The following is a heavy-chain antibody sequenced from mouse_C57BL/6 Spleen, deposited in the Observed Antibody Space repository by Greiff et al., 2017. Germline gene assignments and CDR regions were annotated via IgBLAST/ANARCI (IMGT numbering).Heavy chain of an antibody. Sequence: VQLQQPGAEFVKPGASVKMSCKASGYTFTSYWITWVKQRPGQGLEWIGDIYPGSGSTNYNEEFKSKATLTVDTSSSTAYMQLSSLTSEDSAAYYCAIFTVVDFDYWGQGTTLTVSS. CDR2: IYPGSGST. D-gene: IGHD1-1*01. CDR1: GYTFTSYW. V-gene: IGHV1-55*01. CDR3: AIFTVVDFDY. J-gene: IGHJ2*01.